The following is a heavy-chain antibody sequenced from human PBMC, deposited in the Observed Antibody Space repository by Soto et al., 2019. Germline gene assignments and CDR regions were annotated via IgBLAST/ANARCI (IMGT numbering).Heavy chain of an antibody. CDR3: ARVTYYYDSRGYYHWYFDL. D-gene: IGHD3-22*01. Sequence: EVQLLESGGGLVQPGGSLRLSCAASGFTFSTYAMGWVRQAQGKGLEWVSYISSSSSNIYYADSVKGRFTISRDRAKNSLYLQMNSLRAEDTAVYYCARVTYYYDSRGYYHWYFDLWGRGTLVTVSS. CDR1: GFTFSTYA. CDR2: ISSSSSNI. V-gene: IGHV3-48*01. J-gene: IGHJ2*01.